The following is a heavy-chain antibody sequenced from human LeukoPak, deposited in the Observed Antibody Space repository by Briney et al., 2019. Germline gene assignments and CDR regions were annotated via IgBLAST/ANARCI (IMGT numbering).Heavy chain of an antibody. CDR3: ARHRDAGYYYYMDV. D-gene: IGHD2-8*01. Sequence: GESLKISCKGSGYSFTRYWIGWVRQMPGKGLEWMGIIYPGDSDTRYSPSFQGQVTISADNSISTAYLQWSSLKASDTAIYYCARHRDAGYYYYMDVRAKGTTVTVSS. J-gene: IGHJ6*03. V-gene: IGHV5-51*01. CDR2: IYPGDSDT. CDR1: GYSFTRYW.